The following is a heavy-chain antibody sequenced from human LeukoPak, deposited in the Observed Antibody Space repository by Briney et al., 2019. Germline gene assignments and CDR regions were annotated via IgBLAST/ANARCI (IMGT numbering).Heavy chain of an antibody. CDR1: GGSISSYY. D-gene: IGHD3-3*01. CDR3: ARVRSGSINAFDI. J-gene: IGHJ3*02. CDR2: IYYSGST. Sequence: SETLSLTCTVSGGSISSYYWSWIRQPPGKGLEWIGYIYYSGSTNYNPSLKSRVTISVDTSKNQFSLKLSSVTAADTAVYYCARVRSGSINAFDIWGQGTMVTVSS. V-gene: IGHV4-59*08.